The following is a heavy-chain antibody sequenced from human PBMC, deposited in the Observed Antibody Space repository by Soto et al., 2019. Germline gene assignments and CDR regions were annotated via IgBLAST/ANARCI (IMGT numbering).Heavy chain of an antibody. Sequence: EVQLVESGGGLVQPGGSLRLSCAASGFTFSSYSMNWVRQAPGKGLEWVSYISSSSRTIYCADSVKGRFTISRDNAKNSLYLQMNSLRAEDTAVYYCAREWDGDGYNSGWFDPWGQGTLVTGSS. CDR2: ISSSSRTI. CDR1: GFTFSSYS. J-gene: IGHJ5*02. V-gene: IGHV3-48*01. D-gene: IGHD5-12*01. CDR3: AREWDGDGYNSGWFDP.